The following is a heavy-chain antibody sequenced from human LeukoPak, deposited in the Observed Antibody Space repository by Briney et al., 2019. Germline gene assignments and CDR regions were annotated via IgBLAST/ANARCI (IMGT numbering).Heavy chain of an antibody. CDR2: IKQDESEE. Sequence: GGSLRLSCTASEFTFRTSWMSWVRQAPGKGLEWVAKIKQDESEEYYLDSVKGRFTISRDNAQNSLYLQMNSLRAEDTAVFYCARVRDISGHWGFLDYWGQGTLVTVSS. V-gene: IGHV3-7*02. CDR3: ARVRDISGHWGFLDY. CDR1: EFTFRTSW. J-gene: IGHJ4*02. D-gene: IGHD6-19*01.